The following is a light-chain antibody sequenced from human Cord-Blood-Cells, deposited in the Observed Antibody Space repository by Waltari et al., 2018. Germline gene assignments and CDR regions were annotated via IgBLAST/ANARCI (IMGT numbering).Light chain of an antibody. CDR3: QQYYSTPLT. J-gene: IGKJ4*01. CDR1: QSVLYSSNNKNY. Sequence: DLLMTQSPDSLALSLGLRATINCNSSQSVLYSSNNKNYLAWYQQKPGQPPKLLIYWASTRESGVPDRFSGSGSGTDFTLTISSLQAEDVAVYYCQQYYSTPLTFGGGTKVEIK. V-gene: IGKV4-1*01. CDR2: WAS.